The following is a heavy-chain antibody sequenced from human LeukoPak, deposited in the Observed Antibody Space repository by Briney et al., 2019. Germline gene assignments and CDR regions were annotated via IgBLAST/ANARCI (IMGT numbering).Heavy chain of an antibody. J-gene: IGHJ4*02. D-gene: IGHD3-10*01. CDR2: IYYSGST. CDR3: ARASRLGLYGSAAETPFDY. Sequence: SETLSLTCTVSGCSISSYYWSWIRQPPGKGLEWIGYIYYSGSTNCNPSLKSRVTISVDTSKNQFSLKLSSVPAADTAVYYCARASRLGLYGSAAETPFDYWGQGTLVTVSS. CDR1: GCSISSYY. V-gene: IGHV4-59*01.